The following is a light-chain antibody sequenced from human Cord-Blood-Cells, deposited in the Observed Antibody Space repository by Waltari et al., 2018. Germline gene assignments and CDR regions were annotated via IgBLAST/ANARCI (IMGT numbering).Light chain of an antibody. V-gene: IGKV1-5*01. CDR2: DAS. CDR3: QQYNSYLYT. CDR1: QSISSW. J-gene: IGKJ2*01. Sequence: DIQMTQSPSTLSASVGDRVTITCRARQSISSWLAWYQQKPGKAPKLLIYDASSLESGVPSRFSGSGSGTEFTLTISSLQPDDFATYCCQQYNSYLYTFGQGTKLEIK.